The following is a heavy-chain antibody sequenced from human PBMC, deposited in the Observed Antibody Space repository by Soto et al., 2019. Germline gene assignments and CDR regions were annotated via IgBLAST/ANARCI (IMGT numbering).Heavy chain of an antibody. CDR1: SYPVTSYG. CDR3: ARDSNPFGVVIRKPGAHNYGMDV. Sequence: QVHLVQSGAEVKKPGASVTISCKASSYPVTSYGFSWVRQAPGQGLQWIGRISAYNGNTEYAQNVQDRVTMTADTSTSTAYMELRGLRSDDTAVYFCARDSNPFGVVIRKPGAHNYGMDVWGQGTTVTVSS. J-gene: IGHJ6*02. D-gene: IGHD3-3*01. CDR2: ISAYNGNT. V-gene: IGHV1-18*04.